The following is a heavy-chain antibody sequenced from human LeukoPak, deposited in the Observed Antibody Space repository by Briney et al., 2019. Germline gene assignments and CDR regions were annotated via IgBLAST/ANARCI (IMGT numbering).Heavy chain of an antibody. CDR1: VGSISSGDYY. V-gene: IGHV4-30-4*08. CDR2: IYYSGST. Sequence: PSETLSLTCTVSVGSISSGDYYWSWIRQPPGNGLEWVGYIYYSGSTYYNPSVKSRVTISVDTSKNQFSLKLSSVTAADTAVYYCAREGDGATDAFDIWGQGTMVTVSS. J-gene: IGHJ3*02. D-gene: IGHD4/OR15-4a*01. CDR3: AREGDGATDAFDI.